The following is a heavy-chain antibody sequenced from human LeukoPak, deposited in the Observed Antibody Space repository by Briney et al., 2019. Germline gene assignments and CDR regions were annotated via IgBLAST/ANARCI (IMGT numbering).Heavy chain of an antibody. J-gene: IGHJ4*02. CDR2: INPDSGAT. CDR3: ARDHEIAAVDY. D-gene: IGHD6-13*01. CDR1: GYTFTGYY. V-gene: IGHV1-2*02. Sequence: GASVKVSCKASGYTFTGYYIHWLRQAPGQGLEWMGWINPDSGATSTSQRFQGRFTITRDTSISTAYMELTRLRSDDTAVYYCARDHEIAAVDYWGQGTLVTVSS.